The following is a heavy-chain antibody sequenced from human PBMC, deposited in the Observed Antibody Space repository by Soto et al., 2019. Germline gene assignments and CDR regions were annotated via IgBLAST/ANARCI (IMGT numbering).Heavy chain of an antibody. J-gene: IGHJ4*02. CDR1: GFIFNDYA. D-gene: IGHD3-3*01. CDR2: INWNSGSV. V-gene: IGHV3-9*01. CDR3: VKDGLCPATSLPAICGVFDY. Sequence: HPGGSLRLSCAASGFIFNDYAMHWVRQAPGKGLEWVSSINWNSGSVGYADSVNGRFTISRDNAKNSLYLQMNSLTVEDTALYFCVKDGLCPATSLPAICGVFDYWGQGALVTVSS.